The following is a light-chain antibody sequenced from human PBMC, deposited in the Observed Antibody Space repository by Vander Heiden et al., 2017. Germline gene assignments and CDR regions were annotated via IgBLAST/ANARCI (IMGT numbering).Light chain of an antibody. CDR1: SSDVGGYNY. CDR3: CSYAGSSLYV. CDR2: DVN. J-gene: IGLJ1*01. Sequence: QSALTPPRSVSGSPGPSVTISCTGTSSDVGGYNYVSWYQQHPGKAPKLMIYDVNKRPSGIPDRFSGSKSANTAALTISGLQAEDEADYYCCSYAGSSLYVFGTGTKVTVL. V-gene: IGLV2-11*01.